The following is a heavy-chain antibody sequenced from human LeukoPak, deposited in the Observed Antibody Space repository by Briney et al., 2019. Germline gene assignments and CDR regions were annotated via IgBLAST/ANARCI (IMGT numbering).Heavy chain of an antibody. CDR2: IYYGGST. J-gene: IGHJ4*02. CDR3: ARASYYDSSGYFPGIDY. V-gene: IGHV4-59*01. Sequence: SETLSLTCTVSGGSISSYYWSWIRQPPGKGLEWIGYIYYGGSTNYNPSLKSRVTISVDTSKNQFSLKLSSVTAADTAVYYCARASYYDSSGYFPGIDYWGQGTLVTVSS. CDR1: GGSISSYY. D-gene: IGHD3-22*01.